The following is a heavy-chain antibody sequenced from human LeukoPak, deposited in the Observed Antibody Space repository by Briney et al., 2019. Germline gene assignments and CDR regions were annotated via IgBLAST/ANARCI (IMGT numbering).Heavy chain of an antibody. CDR1: GHTLSSYW. V-gene: IGHV3-74*01. Sequence: GGSLRLSCAASGHTLSSYWMHWVRQAPGKGLVWVSHINSDGSSTKYADSVKGRFTISRDNAKNTLYLQMNSLRAEDTAVYYCARTGIAARPTVWFDPWGQGTLVTVSS. D-gene: IGHD6-6*01. CDR2: INSDGSST. J-gene: IGHJ5*02. CDR3: ARTGIAARPTVWFDP.